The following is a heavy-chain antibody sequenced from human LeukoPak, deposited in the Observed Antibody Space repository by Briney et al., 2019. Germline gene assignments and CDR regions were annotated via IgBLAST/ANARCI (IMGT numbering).Heavy chain of an antibody. CDR3: AKMYGYSYGHIDY. V-gene: IGHV3-23*01. D-gene: IGHD5-18*01. Sequence: GRSLRLSCAASGFTFSSNYMSWVRQAPGKGLEWVSGISGNGGTTYYPDSVTGRFTISKDISKSTLYLQINSLRAEDTAIYYCAKMYGYSYGHIDYWGQGTLVTVST. J-gene: IGHJ4*02. CDR1: GFTFSSNY. CDR2: ISGNGGTT.